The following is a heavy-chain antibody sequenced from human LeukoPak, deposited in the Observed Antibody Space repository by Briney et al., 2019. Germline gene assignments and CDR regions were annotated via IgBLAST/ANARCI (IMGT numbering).Heavy chain of an antibody. V-gene: IGHV1-24*01. CDR2: FDPEDGET. CDR1: GYALTELS. CDR3: ATDSITMVRGVYFDY. D-gene: IGHD3-10*01. Sequence: GASVKVSCKVSGYALTELSMHWVRQAPGKGLEWMGGFDPEDGETIYAQKLLGRVTMTEDTSTDTAYMELSSLRSEDTAVYYCATDSITMVRGVYFDYWGQGTLVTVSS. J-gene: IGHJ4*02.